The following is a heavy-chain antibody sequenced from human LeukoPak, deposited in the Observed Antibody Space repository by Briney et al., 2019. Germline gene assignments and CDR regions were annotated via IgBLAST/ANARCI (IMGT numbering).Heavy chain of an antibody. Sequence: SVTVSCQASGGTFSSYAISWVRQAPGQGLEWMGRIIPILGIANYAQKFQGRVTLTADKSTRTAYKELSSLRSEDTDVYYCARDQSYYDSSGYPDYWGQGTLVTVSS. D-gene: IGHD3-22*01. CDR3: ARDQSYYDSSGYPDY. J-gene: IGHJ4*02. CDR2: IIPILGIA. CDR1: GGTFSSYA. V-gene: IGHV1-69*04.